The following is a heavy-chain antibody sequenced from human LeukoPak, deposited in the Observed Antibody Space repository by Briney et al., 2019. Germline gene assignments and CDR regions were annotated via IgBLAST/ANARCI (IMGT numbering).Heavy chain of an antibody. V-gene: IGHV3-9*01. CDR1: GFTFYDYV. Sequence: GRSLRLSCAASGFTFYDYVMHWVRQAPGKGLGWDSGISCNSGSKGYADSVKGRFTISRDNAKNSLYLQMNSLRAEDTALYYCAKVLAREPKIYYFDYWGQGTLVTVSP. CDR2: ISCNSGSK. CDR3: AKVLAREPKIYYFDY. J-gene: IGHJ4*02. D-gene: IGHD3-10*01.